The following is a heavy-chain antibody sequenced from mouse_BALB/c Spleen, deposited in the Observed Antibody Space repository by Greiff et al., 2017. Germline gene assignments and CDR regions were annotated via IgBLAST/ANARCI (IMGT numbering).Heavy chain of an antibody. J-gene: IGHJ2*01. CDR2: INPYNGDT. CDR3: ARSRHYYGFFDY. V-gene: IGHV1-20*02. Sequence: VQLQQSGPELVKPGASVKISCKVSGYSFTGYFMNWVMQSHGKSLEWIGRINPYNGDTFYNQKFKGKATLTVDKSSSTAHMELRSLASEDSAVYYCARSRHYYGFFDYWGQGTTLTVSS. D-gene: IGHD1-2*01. CDR1: GYSFTGYF.